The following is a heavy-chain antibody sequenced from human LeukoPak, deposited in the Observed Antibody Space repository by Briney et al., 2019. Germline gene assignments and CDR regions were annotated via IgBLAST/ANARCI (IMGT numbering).Heavy chain of an antibody. CDR3: ANSRTKED. V-gene: IGHV3-30*02. J-gene: IGHJ4*02. Sequence: GRSLRLSCAASGFTFSSYAMHWVRQAPGKGLEWVAFIRSHGTDEYYADSVKGRFTISRDDSNNTVDLQMHRLKVEDTATYYCANSRTKEDWGQGTLVTVSS. D-gene: IGHD1-1*01. CDR1: GFTFSSYA. CDR2: IRSHGTDE.